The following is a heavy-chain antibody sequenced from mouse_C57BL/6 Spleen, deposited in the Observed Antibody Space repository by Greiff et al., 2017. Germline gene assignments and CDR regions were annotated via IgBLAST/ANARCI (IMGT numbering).Heavy chain of an antibody. Sequence: VKLMESGAELARPGASVKLSCKASGYTFTSYGISWVKQRTGQGLEWIGEIYPRSGNTYYNEKFKGKATLTADKSSSTAYMELRSLTSEDSAVYFCARLGLYYYDMDYWGQGTSVTVSS. J-gene: IGHJ4*01. V-gene: IGHV1-81*01. D-gene: IGHD2-4*01. CDR1: GYTFTSYG. CDR2: IYPRSGNT. CDR3: ARLGLYYYDMDY.